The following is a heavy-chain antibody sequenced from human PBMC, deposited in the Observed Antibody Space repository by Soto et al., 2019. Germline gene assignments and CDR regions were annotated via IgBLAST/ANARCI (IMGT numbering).Heavy chain of an antibody. J-gene: IGHJ3*02. CDR1: GGSFSGHY. V-gene: IGHV4-34*01. Sequence: SETLSLTCAVYGGSFSGHYWTWIRQPPGKGLEWIGEINHSGSTKYNPSLKSRVTISVDTSKNQFSLKLSSVTAADTAVYYCAGSCTYGSGTYQNAFDIWGQGTIATVSS. D-gene: IGHD3-10*01. CDR3: AGSCTYGSGTYQNAFDI. CDR2: INHSGST.